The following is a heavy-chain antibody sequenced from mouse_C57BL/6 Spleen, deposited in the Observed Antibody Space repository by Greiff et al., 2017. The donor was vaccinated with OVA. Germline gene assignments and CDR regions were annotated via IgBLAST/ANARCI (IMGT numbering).Heavy chain of an antibody. Sequence: EVQRVESGGGLVQPKGSLKLSCAASGFSFNTYAMNWVRQAPGKGLEWVARIRSKSNNYATYYADSVKDRFTISRDDSESMLYLQMNNLKTEDTAMYYCVRHFYYYGSSYGYFDVWGTGTTVTVSS. CDR3: VRHFYYYGSSYGYFDV. CDR2: IRSKSNNYAT. J-gene: IGHJ1*03. D-gene: IGHD1-1*01. V-gene: IGHV10-1*01. CDR1: GFSFNTYA.